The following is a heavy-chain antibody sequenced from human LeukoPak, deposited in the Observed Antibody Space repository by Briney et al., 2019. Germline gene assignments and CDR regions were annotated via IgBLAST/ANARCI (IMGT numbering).Heavy chain of an antibody. J-gene: IGHJ4*02. Sequence: GGSLRLSCAASGFTFSSYSMNWVRQAPGKGLEWVSYISGSSSIIYYADSVKGRFTISRDNAKNSLYLEMNSLRAEDTAVYYCARGLVEFDYWGQGTLVTVSS. CDR3: ARGLVEFDY. V-gene: IGHV3-48*01. CDR1: GFTFSSYS. D-gene: IGHD6-6*01. CDR2: ISGSSSII.